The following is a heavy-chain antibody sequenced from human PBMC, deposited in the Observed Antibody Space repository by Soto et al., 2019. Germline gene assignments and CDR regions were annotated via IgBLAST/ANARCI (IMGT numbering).Heavy chain of an antibody. D-gene: IGHD2-2*02. J-gene: IGHJ4*02. CDR3: AKSPDFFCSSGNCYRYYVDY. CDR1: GFPFGDFG. V-gene: IGHV3-30*18. CDR2: ISHDGSDK. Sequence: GGSLRLSCAASGFPFGDFGMHWLRQAPGRGLEWVAVISHDGSDKFYADSVKARFTISRDNSKNTLYLQMSGLRAEDTAVYYCAKSPDFFCSSGNCYRYYVDYWSQGPLVTVSS.